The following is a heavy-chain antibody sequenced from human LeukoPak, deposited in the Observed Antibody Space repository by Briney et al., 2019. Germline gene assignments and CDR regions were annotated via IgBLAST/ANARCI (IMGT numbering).Heavy chain of an antibody. CDR3: TRDRSDFWSGYYPEDLFSAPLDY. V-gene: IGHV3-49*04. D-gene: IGHD3-3*01. CDR1: GFTFGDYA. J-gene: IGHJ4*02. CDR2: IRSKAYGGTT. Sequence: PGGTLRLSCTASGFTFGDYAMSWVRQAPGKGLEWVGFIRSKAYGGTTEYAASVKGRFTISRDDSKSIAYLQMNSLKTEDTSVYYCTRDRSDFWSGYYPEDLFSAPLDYWGQGTLVTVSS.